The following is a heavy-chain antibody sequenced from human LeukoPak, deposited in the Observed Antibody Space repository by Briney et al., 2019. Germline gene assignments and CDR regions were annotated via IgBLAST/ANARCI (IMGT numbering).Heavy chain of an antibody. D-gene: IGHD3-10*01. Sequence: GASVKVSCKASGYTFTSYGISWVRQAPGQGLEWMGWISAYNGNTSYAQKLQGRVTMTTDTSTSTAYMELRSLRSDDTAVYYCARDHYYDYYYGMDVWGQGTTVTVSS. CDR3: ARDHYYDYYYGMDV. CDR2: ISAYNGNT. J-gene: IGHJ6*02. V-gene: IGHV1-18*01. CDR1: GYTFTSYG.